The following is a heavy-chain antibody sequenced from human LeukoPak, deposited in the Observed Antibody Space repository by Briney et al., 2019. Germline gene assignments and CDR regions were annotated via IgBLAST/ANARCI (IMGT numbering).Heavy chain of an antibody. CDR1: GYTLTGYY. CDR3: ARDPLGYCSSTSCYEDNYYYYGMDV. CDR2: INPNSGGT. Sequence: GASVKVSCKASGYTLTGYYMHWVRQAPGQGLEWMGWINPNSGGTNYAQKFQGRVTMTRDTSISTAYVELSRLRSDDTAVYYCARDPLGYCSSTSCYEDNYYYYGMDVWGQGTTVTVSS. D-gene: IGHD2-2*01. J-gene: IGHJ6*02. V-gene: IGHV1-2*02.